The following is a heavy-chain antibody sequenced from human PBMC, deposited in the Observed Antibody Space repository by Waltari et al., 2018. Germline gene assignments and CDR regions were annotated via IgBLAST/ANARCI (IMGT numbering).Heavy chain of an antibody. D-gene: IGHD2-21*01. J-gene: IGHJ6*02. Sequence: QVQLVQSGGEVRQPGASVKVSCQASGYTFSKYGVSWLRQAPGQGLEWMGLITTEGGNTRFAQNFKGRVTITTDTSTSTAYMELRSLTFDDTAVYYCATDTGALWMDVWGQGTTVTVSS. CDR3: ATDTGALWMDV. CDR2: ITTEGGNT. V-gene: IGHV1-18*01. CDR1: GYTFSKYG.